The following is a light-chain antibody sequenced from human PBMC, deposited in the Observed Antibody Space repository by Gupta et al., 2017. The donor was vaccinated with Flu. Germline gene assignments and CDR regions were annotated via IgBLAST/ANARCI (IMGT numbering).Light chain of an antibody. CDR1: QSISRY. Sequence: DIQMTQSPSSLSASVGDRVTITCRASQSISRYLNWYQQKPGKAPKLLISTASTLRSGVPSRFSGSGSGTDFTLTISRLQPEDFATYYCQQSYNTPPTFGQGTKVEIK. CDR3: QQSYNTPPT. CDR2: TAS. V-gene: IGKV1-39*01. J-gene: IGKJ1*01.